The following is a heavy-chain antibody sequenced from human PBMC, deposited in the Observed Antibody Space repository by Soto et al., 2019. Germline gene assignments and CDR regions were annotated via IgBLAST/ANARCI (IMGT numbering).Heavy chain of an antibody. V-gene: IGHV4-31*03. CDR3: ARDFWSGYYFYGMDV. J-gene: IGHJ6*02. Sequence: QVQLQESGPGLVKPSQTLSLTCTVSGGSISSGGYYWSWIRQHPGKGLEWIGYIYYSGSTYYNPSLNSRVTISVDTSKNQFSLKLSSVTAADTAVYYCARDFWSGYYFYGMDVWGQGTTVTVSS. CDR1: GGSISSGGYY. D-gene: IGHD3-3*01. CDR2: IYYSGST.